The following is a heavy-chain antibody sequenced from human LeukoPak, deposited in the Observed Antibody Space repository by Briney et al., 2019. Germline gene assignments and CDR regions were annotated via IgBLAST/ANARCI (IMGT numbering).Heavy chain of an antibody. CDR1: GFTFSDYW. Sequence: GGSLRLSCAASGFTFSDYWISWVRQAPGKGLEWVANIKEDGSEKYYVDSVKGRFTISRDNARNSLYLQMNSLRAEDTAVYYCASGRQLGYWGQGTLVTVSS. V-gene: IGHV3-7*01. J-gene: IGHJ4*02. D-gene: IGHD6-13*01. CDR2: IKEDGSEK. CDR3: ASGRQLGY.